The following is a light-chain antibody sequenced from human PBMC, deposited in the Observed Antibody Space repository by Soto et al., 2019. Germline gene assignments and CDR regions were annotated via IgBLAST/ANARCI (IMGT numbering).Light chain of an antibody. Sequence: EVGMTQSRAPVSVSPVEGATLSCRASQSVTSNLAWYQQKPGQAPRLLIYGASTRATGVPARFSGSGSGTEFTLTISSLQSEDFAVYYCQQYNRWRTFGQGTKVDIK. CDR2: GAS. J-gene: IGKJ1*01. CDR3: QQYNRWRT. CDR1: QSVTSN. V-gene: IGKV3-15*01.